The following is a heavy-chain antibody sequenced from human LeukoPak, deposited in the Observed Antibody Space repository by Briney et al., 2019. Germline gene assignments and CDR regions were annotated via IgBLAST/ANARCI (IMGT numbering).Heavy chain of an antibody. Sequence: GESLKISCKGSEYSFTNYWIGWVRQMSGKGLEWMGIIYPGDSDTRYSPSFQGQVTLSADKSITTAYLQWSSLKASDTAMYYCARLGPEVVVVPASFDYWGQGTLVTVSS. V-gene: IGHV5-51*01. CDR3: ARLGPEVVVVPASFDY. J-gene: IGHJ4*02. CDR2: IYPGDSDT. D-gene: IGHD2-2*01. CDR1: EYSFTNYW.